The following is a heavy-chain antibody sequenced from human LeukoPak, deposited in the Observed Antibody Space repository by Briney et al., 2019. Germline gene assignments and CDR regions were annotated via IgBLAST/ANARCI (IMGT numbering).Heavy chain of an antibody. J-gene: IGHJ4*02. CDR2: ISGSGGST. V-gene: IGHV3-23*01. CDR1: GFTFSSYA. Sequence: GGSLRLSCAASGFTFSSYAMSWVRQAPGKGLEWVSAISGSGGSTYYADSVKGRFTISRDNAKNSLYLQMNSLRAEDTAVYYCARGEDYYGSGSYYDFDYWGQGTLVTVSS. D-gene: IGHD3-10*01. CDR3: ARGEDYYGSGSYYDFDY.